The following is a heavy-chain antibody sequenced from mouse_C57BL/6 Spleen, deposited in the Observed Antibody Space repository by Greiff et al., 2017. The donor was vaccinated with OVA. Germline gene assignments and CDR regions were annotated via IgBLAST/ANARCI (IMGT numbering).Heavy chain of an antibody. CDR3: ASMILYYFDY. D-gene: IGHD2-3*01. CDR1: GYAFSSSW. CDR2: IYPGDGDT. J-gene: IGHJ2*01. V-gene: IGHV1-82*01. Sequence: VKLQESGPELVKPGASVKISCKASGYAFSSSWMNWVKQRPGKGLEWIGRIYPGDGDTNYNGKFKGKATLTADKSSSTAYMQLSSLTSEDSAVYFCASMILYYFDYWGQGTTLTVSS.